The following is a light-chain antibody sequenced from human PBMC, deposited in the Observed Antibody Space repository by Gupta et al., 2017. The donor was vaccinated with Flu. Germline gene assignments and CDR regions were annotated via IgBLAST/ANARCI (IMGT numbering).Light chain of an antibody. CDR1: KLGDKY. Sequence: SYDLTQPPSVSVSPGQTASITCSGDKLGDKYACWYQQKPGQSPVMVIYRDKERPSGIPERFSGSNSGNKATLTISGTQAMDEADYYCQTWDSSRVIFGGGTKLTVL. V-gene: IGLV3-1*01. J-gene: IGLJ2*01. CDR2: RDK. CDR3: QTWDSSRVI.